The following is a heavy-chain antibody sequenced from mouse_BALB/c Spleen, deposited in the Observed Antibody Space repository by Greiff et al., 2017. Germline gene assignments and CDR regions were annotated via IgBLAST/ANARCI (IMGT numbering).Heavy chain of an antibody. Sequence: QVQLQQSGAELAKPGASVKMSCKASGYTFTSYTMHWVKQRPGQGLEWIGYINPSSGYTNYNQKFKDKATLTADKSSSTAYMQLSSLTSEDSAVYYCAAYDYETWFAYWGQGTLVTVSA. CDR3: AAYDYETWFAY. CDR2: INPSSGYT. CDR1: GYTFTSYT. J-gene: IGHJ3*01. V-gene: IGHV1-4*01. D-gene: IGHD2-4*01.